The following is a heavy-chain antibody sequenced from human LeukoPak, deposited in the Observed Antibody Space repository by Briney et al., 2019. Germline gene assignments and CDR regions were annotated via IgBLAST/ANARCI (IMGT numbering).Heavy chain of an antibody. CDR3: AKPTMWFYFDS. CDR2: ISGAADST. D-gene: IGHD5-12*01. CDR1: GFTFSSYA. V-gene: IGHV3-23*01. J-gene: IGHJ4*02. Sequence: GGSLRLSCAGSGFTFSSYAMTWVRQAPGEGLEWVSSISGAADSTFYADSVKGRFTISRDNSKNTLYLQMNSLRAEDTALYYCAKPTMWFYFDSWGQGTLVTVSS.